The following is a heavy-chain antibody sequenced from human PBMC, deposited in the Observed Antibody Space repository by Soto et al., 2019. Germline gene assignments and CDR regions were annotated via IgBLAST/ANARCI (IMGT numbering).Heavy chain of an antibody. CDR2: IYYSGNT. Sequence: PSETLSLTCTVSGGSISSGGSYWSWIRQHPGKGLEWIGFIYYSGNTYYNPSLKSRVTILVDTSKNQFSLKLSSVTAADTALYYCARTPMAYYRFDYWGQGTLVTVSS. CDR1: GGSISSGGSY. CDR3: ARTPMAYYRFDY. V-gene: IGHV4-31*03. D-gene: IGHD1-26*01. J-gene: IGHJ4*02.